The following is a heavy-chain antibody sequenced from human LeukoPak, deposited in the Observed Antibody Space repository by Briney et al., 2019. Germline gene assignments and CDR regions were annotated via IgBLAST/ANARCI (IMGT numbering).Heavy chain of an antibody. CDR2: VYYTGST. V-gene: IGHV4-39*01. D-gene: IGHD2-8*02. Sequence: SETLSLTCTVSGASISTSSYYWAWIRQPPGKGLEWIGSVYYTGSTYYNPSLESRVTISVDTSKNQFSLKLSSVTAADTAVYYCARPRGYCSAGVCYFHPWGQGTLVTVSS. CDR3: ARPRGYCSAGVCYFHP. CDR1: GASISTSSYY. J-gene: IGHJ5*02.